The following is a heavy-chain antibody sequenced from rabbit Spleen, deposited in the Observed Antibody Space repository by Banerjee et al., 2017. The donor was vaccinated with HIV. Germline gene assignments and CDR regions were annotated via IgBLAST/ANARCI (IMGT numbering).Heavy chain of an antibody. Sequence: EQLEESGGGLVKPGASLTLTCKASGIGFSDIYYIYWVRQAPGQGLEWIACIVPGDDITYYANWAKGRFTISKTSSTTVTLQMTSLTAADTATYFCARDTGSSFSSYGMDLWGQGTLVTVS. J-gene: IGHJ6*01. V-gene: IGHV1S45*01. CDR2: IVPGDDIT. CDR1: GIGFSDIYY. CDR3: ARDTGSSFSSYGMDL. D-gene: IGHD8-1*01.